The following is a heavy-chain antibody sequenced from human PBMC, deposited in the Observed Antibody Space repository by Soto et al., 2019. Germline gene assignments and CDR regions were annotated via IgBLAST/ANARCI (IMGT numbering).Heavy chain of an antibody. CDR3: AKNQGVELVPLATVDWFDP. CDR1: GFIFANFG. V-gene: IGHV3-23*01. D-gene: IGHD1-26*01. CDR2: ISGSGFKK. J-gene: IGHJ5*02. Sequence: LRLSCVVSGFIFANFGLSWFRQAPLNVMEWISSISGSGFKKYYADSVKGRFTISRDNSKSTVYLELNNLSAEDTAVYHCAKNQGVELVPLATVDWFDPWGQGSVVTVSS.